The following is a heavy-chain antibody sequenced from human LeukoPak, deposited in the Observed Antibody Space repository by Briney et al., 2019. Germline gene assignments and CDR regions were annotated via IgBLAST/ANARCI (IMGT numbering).Heavy chain of an antibody. J-gene: IGHJ4*02. Sequence: PSETLSLTCAVEGGSFSVYSCSWIRQPPGNGLEWIGEINHSGSTNYNTSLKSRVTISVDTSKNQFSLKLSSVTAADTAVYYGASSKMVRGVITAFDYWGQGTLVTVSS. CDR2: INHSGST. D-gene: IGHD3-10*01. CDR3: ASSKMVRGVITAFDY. CDR1: GGSFSVYS. V-gene: IGHV4-34*01.